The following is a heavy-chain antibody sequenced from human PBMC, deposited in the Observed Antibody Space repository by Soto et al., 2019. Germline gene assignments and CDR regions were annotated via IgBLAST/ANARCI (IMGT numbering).Heavy chain of an antibody. CDR2: INHSGST. V-gene: IGHV4-34*01. D-gene: IGHD2-2*01. CDR1: GGSFSGYY. Sequence: PSETLSLTCAVYGGSFSGYYWSWIRQPPGKGLEWIGEINHSGSTNYNPSLKSRVTISVDTSKNQFSLKLSSVTAADTAVYYCARQGPLLGYCESTSCHYDYWGQGTLVTVSS. CDR3: ARQGPLLGYCESTSCHYDY. J-gene: IGHJ4*02.